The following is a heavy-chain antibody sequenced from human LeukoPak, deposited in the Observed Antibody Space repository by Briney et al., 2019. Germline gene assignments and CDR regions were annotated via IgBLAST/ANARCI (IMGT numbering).Heavy chain of an antibody. CDR1: GYSISSGYY. Sequence: PSETLSLTCTVSGYSISSGYYWGWIRQPPGKGLEWIGSIYHSGSTYYNPSLKSRVTISVDTSKNQFSLKLSSVTAADTAVYYCARDWGPVDTATHTDYWGQGTLVTVSS. J-gene: IGHJ4*02. V-gene: IGHV4-38-2*02. D-gene: IGHD5-18*01. CDR2: IYHSGST. CDR3: ARDWGPVDTATHTDY.